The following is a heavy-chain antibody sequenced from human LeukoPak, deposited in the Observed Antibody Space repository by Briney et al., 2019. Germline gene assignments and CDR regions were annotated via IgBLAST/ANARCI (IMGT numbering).Heavy chain of an antibody. CDR2: VRYDGSNK. V-gene: IGHV3-30*02. CDR1: GFTFSSYG. D-gene: IGHD3-9*01. Sequence: GGSLRLSCAASGFTFSSYGMHWVRQAPGKGLEWVAFVRYDGSNKYYADSVKGRFTISRDNSKSTLYLQMNSLGAEDTAVYYCAKDHDILTGYPLFDYWGQGTLVTVSS. CDR3: AKDHDILTGYPLFDY. J-gene: IGHJ4*02.